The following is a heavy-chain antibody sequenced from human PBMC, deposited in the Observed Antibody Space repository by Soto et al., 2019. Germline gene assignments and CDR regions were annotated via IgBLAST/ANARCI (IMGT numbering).Heavy chain of an antibody. D-gene: IGHD4-17*01. CDR3: AKVDTVTKRATIIEDFDI. Sequence: GGSLRLSCAASGFTVSSNYMSWVRQAPGKGLEWVSVIYSGGSTYYADSVKGRFTISRDNSKNTLYLQMNSLRAEDTAVYYCAKVDTVTKRATIIEDFDIWGQGTTVTVS. J-gene: IGHJ3*02. CDR1: GFTVSSNY. V-gene: IGHV3-53*01. CDR2: IYSGGST.